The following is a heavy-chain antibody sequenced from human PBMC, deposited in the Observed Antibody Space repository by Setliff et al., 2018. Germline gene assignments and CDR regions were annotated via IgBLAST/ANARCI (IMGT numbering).Heavy chain of an antibody. J-gene: IGHJ4*02. CDR2: IIPILGVV. CDR1: GGTFSSYA. Sequence: GASVKVSCKASGGTFSSYAISWVRQAPGQGLEWMGGIIPILGVVNYAQKFQGRVTITADESTSTVYMELNSLRSEDTAVYYCARDEDGSWERSGDWGQGTLVTVSS. CDR3: ARDEDGSWERSGD. V-gene: IGHV1-69*10. D-gene: IGHD2-15*01.